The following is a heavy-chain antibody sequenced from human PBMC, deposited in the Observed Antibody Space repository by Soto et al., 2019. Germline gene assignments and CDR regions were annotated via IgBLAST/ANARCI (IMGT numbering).Heavy chain of an antibody. J-gene: IGHJ5*02. CDR3: SRDLGIAAAGTVGWFDP. Sequence: PSETLSLTCTVSGGSFSGYYWSWIRQPPGKGLEWIGEINQSGSTNYNPSLKGRVITSVDTSKNQFSLTLSFVTAADTAVYSCSRDLGIAAAGTVGWFDPWGQRTLVTVSS. CDR2: INQSGST. V-gene: IGHV4-34*01. CDR1: GGSFSGYY. D-gene: IGHD6-13*01.